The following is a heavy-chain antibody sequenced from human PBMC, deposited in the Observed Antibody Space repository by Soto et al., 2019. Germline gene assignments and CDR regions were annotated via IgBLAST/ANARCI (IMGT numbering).Heavy chain of an antibody. CDR2: IIPIFGTA. CDR3: ARLAGSYPHTASEIVYDY. D-gene: IGHD1-26*01. V-gene: IGHV1-69*13. Sequence: SVKVSCKASGGTFSSYAISWVRQAPGQGLEWMGGIIPIFGTANYAQKFQGRVTITADESTSTAYMELSSLRSEDTAVYYCARLAGSYPHTASEIVYDYWGQGTLVTVSS. J-gene: IGHJ4*02. CDR1: GGTFSSYA.